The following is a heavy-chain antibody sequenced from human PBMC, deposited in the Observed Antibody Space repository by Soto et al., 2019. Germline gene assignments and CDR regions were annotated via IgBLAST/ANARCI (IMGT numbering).Heavy chain of an antibody. J-gene: IGHJ6*02. CDR3: ARPVYYYYGMDV. CDR1: GGTFSSYA. V-gene: IGHV1-69*06. CDR2: IIPIFGAA. Sequence: SVKVSCKASGGTFSSYAISWVRQAPGQGLEWMGGIIPIFGAANYAQKFQGRVTITADKSTSTAYMELSSLRSEDTAVYYCARPVYYYYGMDVWGQGTTVTVSS.